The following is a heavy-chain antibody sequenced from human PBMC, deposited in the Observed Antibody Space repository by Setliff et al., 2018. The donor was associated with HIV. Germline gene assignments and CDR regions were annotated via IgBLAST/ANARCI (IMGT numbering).Heavy chain of an antibody. CDR3: ARGIAALTASFDI. J-gene: IGHJ3*02. CDR1: GYSFTSYW. Sequence: SLKISCKGSGYSFTSYWIAWVRQKPGKGLEWMGIIFPGDSKMHYSPSFQGRVTLSADKSISTAYLQWSSLQTSDSGMYYCARGIAALTASFDIWGQGSMVTVSS. V-gene: IGHV5-51*01. D-gene: IGHD2-21*02. CDR2: IFPGDSKM.